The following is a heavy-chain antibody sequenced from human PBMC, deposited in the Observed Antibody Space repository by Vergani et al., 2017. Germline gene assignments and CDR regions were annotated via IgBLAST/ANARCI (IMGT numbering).Heavy chain of an antibody. D-gene: IGHD3-22*01. CDR2: IIPIFGTA. CDR1: GGTFSSYA. V-gene: IGHV1-69*01. CDR3: ARLLYDYYVSSGYRLGSLDY. Sequence: QVQLVQSGAEVKKPGSSVKVSCKASGGTFSSYAISWVRQAPGQGLEWMGGIIPIFGTANYAQKFQGRVTITADESTSTAYMELSSLRSEDTAVYYCARLLYDYYVSSGYRLGSLDYWGQGTLVTXSS. J-gene: IGHJ4*02.